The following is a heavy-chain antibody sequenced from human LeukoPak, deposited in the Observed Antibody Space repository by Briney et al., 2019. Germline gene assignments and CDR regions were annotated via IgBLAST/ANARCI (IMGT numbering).Heavy chain of an antibody. CDR2: ISGSGGST. CDR3: AKAFCSGGSCYFFDY. Sequence: PGGSLRLSCAASGFTFSSYGMSWVRQAPGKGLEWVSAISGSGGSTYYADSVKGRFTISRDNSKNTLYLQMNSLRAEDTAVYYCAKAFCSGGSCYFFDYWGQGTLVTVSS. J-gene: IGHJ4*02. CDR1: GFTFSSYG. D-gene: IGHD2-15*01. V-gene: IGHV3-23*01.